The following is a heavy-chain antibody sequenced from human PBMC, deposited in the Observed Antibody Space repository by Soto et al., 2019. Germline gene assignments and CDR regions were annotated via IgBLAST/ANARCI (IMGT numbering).Heavy chain of an antibody. Sequence: GASVKVSCMASGYTFTSYAMHWVRQAPGQRLEWMGWINAGNGNTKYSQKFQGRVTITRDTSASTAYMELSSLRSEDTAVYYCARDLGSVPALRLGELSHMSFDPWGQGTLVTVSS. CDR3: ARDLGSVPALRLGELSHMSFDP. J-gene: IGHJ5*02. CDR1: GYTFTSYA. V-gene: IGHV1-3*01. D-gene: IGHD3-16*02. CDR2: INAGNGNT.